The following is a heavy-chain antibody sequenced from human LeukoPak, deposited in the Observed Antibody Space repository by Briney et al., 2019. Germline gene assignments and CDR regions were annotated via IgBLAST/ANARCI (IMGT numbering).Heavy chain of an antibody. V-gene: IGHV4-34*01. D-gene: IGHD2-21*02. J-gene: IGHJ3*02. CDR3: ARRRAALPPMRAFDI. CDR2: INHSGST. CDR1: GGSFNGYY. Sequence: SETLSLTCAVYGGSFNGYYWSWIRQPPGKGLEWIGDINHSGSTNYNPSLKSRVTISVDTSKNQFSLKLSSVTAADTAVYYCARRRAALPPMRAFDIWGQGTMVTVSS.